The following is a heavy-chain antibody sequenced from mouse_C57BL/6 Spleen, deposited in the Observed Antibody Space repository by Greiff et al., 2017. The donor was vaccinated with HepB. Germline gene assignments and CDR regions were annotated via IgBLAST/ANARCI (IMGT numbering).Heavy chain of an antibody. Sequence: QVQLQQPGAELVMPGASVKLSCKASGYTFTSYWMHWVKQRPGQGLEWIGEIDPSDSYTNYNQKFKGKSTLTVDKSSSTAYMQLSSLTSEDSAVYYCARGSNYKRLDYWGQGTTLTVSS. V-gene: IGHV1-69*01. D-gene: IGHD2-5*01. CDR2: IDPSDSYT. J-gene: IGHJ2*01. CDR3: ARGSNYKRLDY. CDR1: GYTFTSYW.